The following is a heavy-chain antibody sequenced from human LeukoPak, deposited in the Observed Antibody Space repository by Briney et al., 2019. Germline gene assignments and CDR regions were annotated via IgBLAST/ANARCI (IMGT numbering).Heavy chain of an antibody. J-gene: IGHJ4*02. D-gene: IGHD1-26*01. CDR2: ISHDGSNK. V-gene: IGHV3-30*04. CDR1: GFTFSSNA. Sequence: GGSLRLSCAASGFTFSSNAMHWVRQGPVKGLERVAVISHDGSNKYYADSVKGRFTISRDNSKNTLSLQMNSLRAEDTAVYYCAKVGASEWSIVLGPVEYWGQGTLVTVSS. CDR3: AKVGASEWSIVLGPVEY.